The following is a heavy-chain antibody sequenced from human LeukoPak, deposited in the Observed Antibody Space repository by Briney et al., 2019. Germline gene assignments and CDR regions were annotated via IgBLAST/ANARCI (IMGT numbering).Heavy chain of an antibody. J-gene: IGHJ4*02. V-gene: IGHV3-30*18. CDR3: AKVGGSYYDY. CDR2: ISYDGSNK. Sequence: PGGSLRLSCAASGLTFSSYGMHWVRQAPGKGLEWVAVISYDGSNKYYADSVKGRFTISRDNSKNTLYLQMNSLRAEDTAVYYCAKVGGSYYDYWGQGTLVTVSS. D-gene: IGHD1-26*01. CDR1: GLTFSSYG.